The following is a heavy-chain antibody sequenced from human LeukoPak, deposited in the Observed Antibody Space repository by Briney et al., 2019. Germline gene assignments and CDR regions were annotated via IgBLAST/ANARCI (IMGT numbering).Heavy chain of an antibody. Sequence: GGSLRVSCAASGFTFSSYGMHWVRQAPGKGLEWVAFIRYDGSNKYYADSVKGRFTISRDNSKNTLYLQMNSLRAEDTAVYYCAKDAPSPIAAAGMEPTEYFQHWGQGTLVTVSS. CDR1: GFTFSSYG. J-gene: IGHJ1*01. CDR3: AKDAPSPIAAAGMEPTEYFQH. V-gene: IGHV3-30*02. CDR2: IRYDGSNK. D-gene: IGHD6-13*01.